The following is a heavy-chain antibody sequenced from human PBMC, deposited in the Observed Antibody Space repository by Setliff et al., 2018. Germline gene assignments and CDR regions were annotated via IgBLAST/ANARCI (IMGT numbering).Heavy chain of an antibody. CDR2: ISAYNGHT. V-gene: IGHV1-18*01. CDR3: ALSSLSICSGGNCPNVFDV. J-gene: IGHJ3*01. D-gene: IGHD2-15*01. Sequence: GASVKVSCKPPGKTDDSYHIHWVRQAPGQGLEWMGWISAYNGHTNYAQKLQGRVTMTTDTSTRTAYMELRSLRSDDTAVYFCALSSLSICSGGNCPNVFDVWGQGTMVTVSS. CDR1: GKTDDSYH.